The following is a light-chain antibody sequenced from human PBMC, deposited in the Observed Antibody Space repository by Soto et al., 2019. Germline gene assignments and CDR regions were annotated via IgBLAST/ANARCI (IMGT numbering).Light chain of an antibody. CDR2: EVS. CDR1: SSDAGGYDY. V-gene: IGLV2-14*01. CDR3: SSYTSSSTYV. J-gene: IGLJ1*01. Sequence: LTQPSSVSGSPGQSITISCTGTSSDAGGYDYVSWYQQHPGKAPKLMIYEVSNRPSGVSNRFSGSKSGNTASLTISGLQAEDEADYYCSSYTSSSTYVFATGTKVTVL.